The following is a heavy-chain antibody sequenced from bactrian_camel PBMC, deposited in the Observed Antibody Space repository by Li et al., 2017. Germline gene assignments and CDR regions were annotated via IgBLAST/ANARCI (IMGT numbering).Heavy chain of an antibody. Sequence: HVQLVESGGGSVQAGGSLRLSCAASGYTISRKCMGWFRQPPGKEREVVATIHPGGSGTYYPDSVKGRFTISQDNAKNTLFLQMNSLQPEDTAMYYCAADQYAFNLGNAYRYWGQGTQVTVS. CDR1: GYTISRKC. CDR2: IHPGGSGT. V-gene: IGHV3-3*01. D-gene: IGHD1*01. CDR3: AADQYAFNLGNAYRY. J-gene: IGHJ4*01.